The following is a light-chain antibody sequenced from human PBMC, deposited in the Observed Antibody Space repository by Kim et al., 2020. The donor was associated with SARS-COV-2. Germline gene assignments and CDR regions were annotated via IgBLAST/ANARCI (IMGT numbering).Light chain of an antibody. CDR3: QVWDSSTVV. Sequence: SVALGQTATITCGGDNIGSKKVHWYQEKPGQAPVLVIYRDSNRASGIPERFSGYKSGNTATLTISRAQAGDEADYYCQVWDSSTVVFGGGTQLTVL. CDR1: NIGSKK. CDR2: RDS. J-gene: IGLJ2*01. V-gene: IGLV3-9*01.